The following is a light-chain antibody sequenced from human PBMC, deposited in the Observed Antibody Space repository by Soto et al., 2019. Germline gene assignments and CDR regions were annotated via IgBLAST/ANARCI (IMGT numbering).Light chain of an antibody. V-gene: IGKV3-15*01. CDR1: QIVSSN. CDR2: GAS. Sequence: EIVMTQSPATLSVSPGERATHSCRAIQIVSSNLAWYQQKPGQAPRLLIYGASTRATGIPARFSGSGSGTEFTLTISSLQSEDFAVYYCQQYNNWPRTVSQGTKVDIK. J-gene: IGKJ1*01. CDR3: QQYNNWPRT.